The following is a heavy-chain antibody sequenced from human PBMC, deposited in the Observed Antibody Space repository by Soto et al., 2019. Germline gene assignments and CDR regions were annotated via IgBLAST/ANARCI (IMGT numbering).Heavy chain of an antibody. Sequence: SETLSLTCAVYGGSFSGYYWSWIRQPPGKGLEWIGEINHSGSTNYNPSLKSRVTISVDTSKNQFSLKLSSVTAADTAVYYCARIGGRFGGWFDPIDYWGQGTLVTVSS. V-gene: IGHV4-34*01. J-gene: IGHJ4*02. CDR1: GGSFSGYY. CDR3: ARIGGRFGGWFDPIDY. D-gene: IGHD6-19*01. CDR2: INHSGST.